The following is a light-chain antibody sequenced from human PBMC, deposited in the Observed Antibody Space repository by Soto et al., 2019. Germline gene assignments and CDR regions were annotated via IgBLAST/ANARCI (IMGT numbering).Light chain of an antibody. CDR3: SSYTSYNTPHVV. Sequence: QSALTQPASVSGSPGQSITISCTGTSNDVGGYNYVSWYQQHPGKAPKLMIYDVSNRPSGVSNRFSGSKSRNTASLSISGLQAEDEADYYCSSYTSYNTPHVVFGGGTKLTVL. J-gene: IGLJ2*01. V-gene: IGLV2-14*01. CDR2: DVS. CDR1: SNDVGGYNY.